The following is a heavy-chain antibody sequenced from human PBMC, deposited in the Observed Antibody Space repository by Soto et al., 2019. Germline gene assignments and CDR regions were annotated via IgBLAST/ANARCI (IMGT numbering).Heavy chain of an antibody. Sequence: PGGSLRLSCAASGFTFSDYAMSWVRQAPGKWLEWVSVIGASGSTTYYGDSVKGRFTISRDNSKNTLYLQMNGLRAEDTAIFYCAKGRATRPIKPTEKDIVVMLAAAASIQHWGQGALVNVSS. V-gene: IGHV3-23*01. J-gene: IGHJ1*01. CDR1: GFTFSDYA. CDR2: IGASGSTT. D-gene: IGHD2-15*01. CDR3: AKGRATRPIKPTEKDIVVMLAAAASIQH.